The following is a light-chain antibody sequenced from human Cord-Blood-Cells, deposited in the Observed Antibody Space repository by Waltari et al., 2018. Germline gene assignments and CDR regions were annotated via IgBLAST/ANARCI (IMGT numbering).Light chain of an antibody. CDR1: SSDVGGYNY. Sequence: QSALTQPPSAPGSPGPSVTISCTGTSSDVGGYNYVSWYQQHPGKAPKLMIYEVSKRPSGVPDRFSGSKSGNTASLTVSGLQAEDEADYYCSSYAGSNNLGVFGGGTKLTVL. V-gene: IGLV2-8*01. J-gene: IGLJ3*02. CDR2: EVS. CDR3: SSYAGSNNLGV.